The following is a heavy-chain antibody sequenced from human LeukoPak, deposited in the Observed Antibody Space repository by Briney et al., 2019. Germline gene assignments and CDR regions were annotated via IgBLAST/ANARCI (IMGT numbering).Heavy chain of an antibody. J-gene: IGHJ4*02. Sequence: SETLSLTCAVYGGSFSGYYWSWIRQPPGKGLEWIGEINHSGSTNYNPSLKSRVTISVDTSKNQFSLKLSSLTAADTAVYYCARGTVRGVKLTYYFDYWGQGTLVTVSS. CDR2: INHSGST. V-gene: IGHV4-34*01. CDR1: GGSFSGYY. CDR3: ARGTVRGVKLTYYFDY. D-gene: IGHD3-10*01.